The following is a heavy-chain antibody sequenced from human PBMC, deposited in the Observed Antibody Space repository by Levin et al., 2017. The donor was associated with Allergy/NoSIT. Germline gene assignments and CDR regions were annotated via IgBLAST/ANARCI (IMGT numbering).Heavy chain of an antibody. Sequence: AGGSLRLSCAASGFTFSDYYMDWIRQAPGKGLEWVSHISTSGNIIYYADSVKGRFTISRDNAKNSLYLQMNSLRPEDTAVYYCARDLRDSSFDYWGQGTLVTVSS. CDR3: ARDLRDSSFDY. J-gene: IGHJ4*02. CDR2: ISTSGNII. CDR1: GFTFSDYY. V-gene: IGHV3-11*01. D-gene: IGHD6-6*01.